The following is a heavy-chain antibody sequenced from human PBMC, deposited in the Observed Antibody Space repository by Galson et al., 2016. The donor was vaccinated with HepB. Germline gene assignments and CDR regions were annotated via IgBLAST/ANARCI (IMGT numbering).Heavy chain of an antibody. Sequence: SVKVSCKAFGYTISKFGFAWVRQAPGQGLEWLGWISTYNGKTESAQKLQGRISLTTDVSTTTAYMELTSLTSEDTGMYYCVREHLQRNTGLDYWGQGTLVTV. J-gene: IGHJ4*02. CDR2: ISTYNGKT. CDR3: VREHLQRNTGLDY. CDR1: GYTISKFG. D-gene: IGHD6-25*01. V-gene: IGHV1-18*01.